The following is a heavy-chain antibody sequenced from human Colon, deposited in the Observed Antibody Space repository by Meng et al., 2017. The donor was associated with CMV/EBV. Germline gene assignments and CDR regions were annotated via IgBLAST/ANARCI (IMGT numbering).Heavy chain of an antibody. D-gene: IGHD6-6*01. J-gene: IGHJ6*02. CDR3: AKGGAARPFGYYYGMDV. CDR1: GFTFSSYE. V-gene: IGHV3-48*03. Sequence: GGSLRLSCAASGFTFSSYEMNWVRQAPGKGLEWVSYISSSGSTIYYADSVKGRFTISRDNAKNSLYLQMNSLRAEDTAVYYCAKGGAARPFGYYYGMDVWGQGTTVTVSS. CDR2: ISSSGSTI.